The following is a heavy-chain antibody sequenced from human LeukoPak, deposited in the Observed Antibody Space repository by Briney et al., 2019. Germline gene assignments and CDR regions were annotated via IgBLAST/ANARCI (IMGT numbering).Heavy chain of an antibody. CDR3: AKDGGGDAFDY. CDR1: GFTFSSYG. D-gene: IGHD2-21*02. Sequence: PGGSLRLSCAASGFTFSSYGMHWVRQAPGKGLEWVAVISYDGSNKYYADSVKGRFTISRDNSKNTLYLQMNSPRAEDTAVYYCAKDGGGDAFDYWGQGTLVTVSS. J-gene: IGHJ4*02. CDR2: ISYDGSNK. V-gene: IGHV3-30*18.